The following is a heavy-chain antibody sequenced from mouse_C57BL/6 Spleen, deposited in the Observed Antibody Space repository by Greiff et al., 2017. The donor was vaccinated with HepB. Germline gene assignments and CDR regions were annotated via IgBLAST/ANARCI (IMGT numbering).Heavy chain of an antibody. J-gene: IGHJ3*01. D-gene: IGHD1-1*01. V-gene: IGHV1-74*01. Sequence: QVQLQQPGAELVKPGASVKVSCKASGYTFTSYWMHWVKQRPGQGLEWIGRIHPSDSDTNYNQKFKGKATFTVDKSSSTAYMQLSSLTSEDSAVYYCAIEVITTAGFAYWGQGTLVTVSA. CDR1: GYTFTSYW. CDR2: IHPSDSDT. CDR3: AIEVITTAGFAY.